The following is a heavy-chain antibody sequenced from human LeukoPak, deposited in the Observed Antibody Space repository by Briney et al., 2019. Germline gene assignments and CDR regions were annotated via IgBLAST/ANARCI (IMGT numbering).Heavy chain of an antibody. J-gene: IGHJ4*02. Sequence: ASVKVSCKASGYTFTVYYRHWVRQAPGQGLEWMGWINPNSGGTNYAQKFQGRVTMTRDTSISTAYMELSGLRSDDTAVYYCARDLGTPYYFDYWGQGTLVTVSS. CDR3: ARDLGTPYYFDY. V-gene: IGHV1-2*02. CDR2: INPNSGGT. CDR1: GYTFTVYY. D-gene: IGHD7-27*01.